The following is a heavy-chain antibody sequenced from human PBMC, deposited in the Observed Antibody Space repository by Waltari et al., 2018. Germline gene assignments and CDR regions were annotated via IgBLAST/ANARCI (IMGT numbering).Heavy chain of an antibody. Sequence: EVQLVESGGGLVQPGESLRLSCAASGFDFGAYWQAWVRQTPGKGLEWVSRINIDGGYISYADSVKGRFTISRDNAKNRVFLQLNSVRAEDTAVYYCARKGGRGYPYGPFYYDYWGQGTLVTVSS. J-gene: IGHJ4*02. CDR1: GFDFGAYW. V-gene: IGHV3-74*01. CDR3: ARKGGRGYPYGPFYYDY. D-gene: IGHD3-10*01. CDR2: INIDGGYI.